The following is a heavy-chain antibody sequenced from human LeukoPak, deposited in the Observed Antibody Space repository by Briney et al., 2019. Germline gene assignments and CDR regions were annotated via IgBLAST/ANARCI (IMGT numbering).Heavy chain of an antibody. CDR3: GRGGRALRLNY. V-gene: IGHV4-61*08. J-gene: IGHJ4*02. CDR1: GGSVNSGAYY. D-gene: IGHD3-16*01. CDR2: ISYSGST. Sequence: SETLSLTCTVSGGSVNSGAYYWSWIRQPPGKGLEWIGYISYSGSTNYNPSLKSRVTISVDTSKNQFSLKQCSVSAGDSAVSYSGRGGRALRLNYWGQGTLVTVSS.